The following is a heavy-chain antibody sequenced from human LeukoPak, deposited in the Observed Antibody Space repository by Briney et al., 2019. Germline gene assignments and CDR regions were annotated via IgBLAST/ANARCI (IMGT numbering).Heavy chain of an antibody. D-gene: IGHD3-10*02. CDR1: GFTFSSXX. Sequence: SGFTFSSXXXXXVRXAPGXGLEWVSAISGSGGSTYYADSVKGRFTISRDNSKNTLYLQMNSLRAEDTAVYYCAKDRMFMDVWGKGTTVTVSS. CDR2: ISGSGGST. V-gene: IGHV3-23*01. J-gene: IGHJ6*03. CDR3: AKDRMFMDV.